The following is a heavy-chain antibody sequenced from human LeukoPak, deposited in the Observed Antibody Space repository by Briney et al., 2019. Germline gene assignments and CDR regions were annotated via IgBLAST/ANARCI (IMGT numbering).Heavy chain of an antibody. J-gene: IGHJ4*02. CDR1: GFTFSSYS. V-gene: IGHV3-21*01. CDR3: ARSCSGWYGLPREGFDY. CDR2: ISSSSSYI. Sequence: PGGSLRLSCAASGFTFSSYSMNWLRQAPGRGLEWVSSISSSSSYIYYADSVKGRFTISRDNAKNSLYLQMNSLRDEDTAVYYCARSCSGWYGLPREGFDYWGQGTLVTVSS. D-gene: IGHD6-19*01.